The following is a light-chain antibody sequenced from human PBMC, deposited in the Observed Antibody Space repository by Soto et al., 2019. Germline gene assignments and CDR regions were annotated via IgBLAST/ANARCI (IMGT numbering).Light chain of an antibody. CDR2: GAS. V-gene: IGKV1-9*01. CDR3: QQLNTYPIT. J-gene: IGKJ5*01. Sequence: IQLTQSPSSLPQPLENRATTLCRASQGITSYLAWYQQKPGKAPKLLIYGASTLEGGVPFRFSGSGSGTDFTLTISSLQPEDFATYYCQQLNTYPITFGQGTRLEIK. CDR1: QGITSY.